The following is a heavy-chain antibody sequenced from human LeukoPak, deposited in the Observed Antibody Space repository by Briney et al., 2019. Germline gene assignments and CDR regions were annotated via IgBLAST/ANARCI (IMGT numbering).Heavy chain of an antibody. V-gene: IGHV1-2*02. CDR2: TNPNSGGT. CDR1: GYTFSGYY. D-gene: IGHD1-26*01. Sequence: ASVKVSCKASGYTFSGYYMHWVRQAPGQGLEWVGWTNPNSGGTNYAQNFQGRVTMTRDTSISTVYMELSSLRSDDTAVYFCAREGSRVGAPKPPSDYWGQGTLVTVSS. CDR3: AREGSRVGAPKPPSDY. J-gene: IGHJ4*02.